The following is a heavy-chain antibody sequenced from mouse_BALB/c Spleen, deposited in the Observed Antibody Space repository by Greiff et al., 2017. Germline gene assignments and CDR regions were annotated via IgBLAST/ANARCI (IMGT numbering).Heavy chain of an antibody. CDR2: ISSGGST. CDR3: ARDDEDYYAMDY. Sequence: EVQLQESGGGLVKPGGSLKLSCAASGFTFSSYAMSWVRQTPEKRLEWVASISSGGSTYYPDSVKGRFTISRDNARNILYLQMSSLRSEDTAMYYCARDDEDYYAMDYWGQGTSVTVSS. V-gene: IGHV5-6-5*01. CDR1: GFTFSSYA. D-gene: IGHD2-12*01. J-gene: IGHJ4*01.